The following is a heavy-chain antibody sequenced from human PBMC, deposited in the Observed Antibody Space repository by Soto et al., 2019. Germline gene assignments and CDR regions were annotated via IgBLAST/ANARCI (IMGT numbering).Heavy chain of an antibody. D-gene: IGHD5-18*01. CDR1: GFTFSSYA. CDR2: ISYDGSNK. J-gene: IGHJ6*02. Sequence: GGSLRLSCAASGFTFSSYAMHWVRQAPGKGLEWVAVISYDGSNKYYADSVKGRFTISRDNSKNTLYLQMNSLRAGDTAVYYCARVRIQLWSHPIDYYYYGMDVWGQGTTVTVSS. CDR3: ARVRIQLWSHPIDYYYYGMDV. V-gene: IGHV3-30-3*01.